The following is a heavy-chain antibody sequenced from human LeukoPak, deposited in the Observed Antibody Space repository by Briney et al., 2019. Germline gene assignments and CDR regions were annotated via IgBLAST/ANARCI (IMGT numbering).Heavy chain of an antibody. Sequence: NPSETLSLTCAVYGGSFSGYYWSWIRQPPGRGLEWIGEISHSGSTNYNPSLKSRVTISVDTSKNQFSLKLSSVTAADTAVYYCARGSVAFDYWGQGTLVTVSS. J-gene: IGHJ4*02. CDR1: GGSFSGYY. CDR2: ISHSGST. V-gene: IGHV4-34*01. CDR3: ARGSVAFDY. D-gene: IGHD5/OR15-5a*01.